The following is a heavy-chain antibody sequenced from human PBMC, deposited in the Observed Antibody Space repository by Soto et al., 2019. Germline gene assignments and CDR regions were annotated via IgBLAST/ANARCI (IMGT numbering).Heavy chain of an antibody. J-gene: IGHJ4*02. Sequence: PGGSLRLSCAASGFTFSSYAMSWVRQAPGKGLEWVSAISGSGGSTYYADSVKGRFTISRDNSKNTLYLQMNSLRAEDTAVYYCAKDSFGVWFGREPFDYWGQGTLVTVSS. CDR3: AKDSFGVWFGREPFDY. V-gene: IGHV3-23*01. CDR1: GFTFSSYA. D-gene: IGHD3-10*01. CDR2: ISGSGGST.